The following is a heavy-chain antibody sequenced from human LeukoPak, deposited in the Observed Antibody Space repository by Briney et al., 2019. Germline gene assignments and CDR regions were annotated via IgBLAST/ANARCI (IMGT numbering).Heavy chain of an antibody. V-gene: IGHV3-7*01. J-gene: IGHJ4*02. CDR2: IKEDGSQK. Sequence: GGSLRLSCAASGFTYSNHWMSWVRQAPGKGLEWVGNIKEDGSQKYYAGSVKGRFTISRDNAKNSLYLQMNSLRVDDTAVYYCARDGGWGWDYWGQGTLVTVSS. D-gene: IGHD6-19*01. CDR1: GFTYSNHW. CDR3: ARDGGWGWDY.